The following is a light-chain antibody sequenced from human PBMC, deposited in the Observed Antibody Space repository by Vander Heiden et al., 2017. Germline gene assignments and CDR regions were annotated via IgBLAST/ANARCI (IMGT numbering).Light chain of an antibody. Sequence: QSALPQPASVSGSPGQSITISCTGTSSDVGNYNLVSWYQQHPGKAPKLMIYEVSQRPSGVPNRFSGSKSGNTASLTISGLQAEDEADYYCCSYAGGRNVFRTGTKVTFL. V-gene: IGLV2-23*02. J-gene: IGLJ1*01. CDR3: CSYAGGRNV. CDR1: SSDVGNYNL. CDR2: EVS.